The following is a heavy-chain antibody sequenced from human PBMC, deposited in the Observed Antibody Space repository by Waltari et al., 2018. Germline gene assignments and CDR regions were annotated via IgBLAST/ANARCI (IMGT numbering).Heavy chain of an antibody. D-gene: IGHD1-26*01. CDR2: VEPEDGET. Sequence: EVQLVQSGAEVKKPGATVKISCKASGYTFTDYYMHWVHQAPGKGLAWMGRVEPEDGETISAEKFQGRVTITADTSTDTAYMELSSLRSEDTAVYYCATAGATDFDYWGQGTLVTVSS. CDR1: GYTFTDYY. CDR3: ATAGATDFDY. J-gene: IGHJ4*02. V-gene: IGHV1-69-2*01.